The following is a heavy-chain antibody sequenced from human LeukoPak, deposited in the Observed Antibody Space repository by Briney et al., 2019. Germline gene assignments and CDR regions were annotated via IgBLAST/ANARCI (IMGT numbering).Heavy chain of an antibody. CDR1: GGSFSGYH. CDR2: INHSGST. Sequence: SDTLSLTCAVYGGSFSGYHWSWIRQPPGKGLEWIGEINHSGSTNYNPSLKSRVTISVDTSKNQFSLKLSSVTAAETAVYYCARRVLRYFDWLSLGGFDPWGQGTLVTVSS. J-gene: IGHJ5*02. CDR3: ARRVLRYFDWLSLGGFDP. D-gene: IGHD3-9*01. V-gene: IGHV4-34*01.